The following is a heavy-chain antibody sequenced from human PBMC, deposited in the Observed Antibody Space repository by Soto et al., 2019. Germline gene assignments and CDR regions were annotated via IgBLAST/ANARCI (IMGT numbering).Heavy chain of an antibody. Sequence: ASVKVSCKASGYTFTSYGISWVRQAPGQGLEWMGWISAYNGNTNYAQKLQGRVTMTTDTSTSTAYMELRSLRSDDTAVYYCARPRIAAAGPISHYYGMDVWGQGTTVTVSS. CDR1: GYTFTSYG. D-gene: IGHD6-13*01. J-gene: IGHJ6*02. CDR2: ISAYNGNT. CDR3: ARPRIAAAGPISHYYGMDV. V-gene: IGHV1-18*01.